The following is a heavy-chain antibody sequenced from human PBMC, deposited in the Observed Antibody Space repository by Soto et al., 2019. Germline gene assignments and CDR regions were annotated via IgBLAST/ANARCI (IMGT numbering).Heavy chain of an antibody. V-gene: IGHV4-59*01. CDR1: GASIYTYY. CDR3: ARSVQLWPTNWLDP. CDR2: IYYSGST. Sequence: SETLSLTCNVSGASIYTYYWNWIRQSPGKGLEWIGYIYYSGSTNYNPSLKSRVTIFVDTSKNEFSLKLSSVTAADTAVYYCARSVQLWPTNWLDPWGQGTLVTVSS. J-gene: IGHJ5*02. D-gene: IGHD5-18*01.